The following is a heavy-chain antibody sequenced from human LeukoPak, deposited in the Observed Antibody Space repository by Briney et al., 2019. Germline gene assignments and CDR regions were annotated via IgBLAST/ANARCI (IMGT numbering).Heavy chain of an antibody. CDR2: IYPADSTA. CDR3: ARQGYCSGGSCPSEAFDI. Sequence: GESLKISYKASGYGFTTYWIGWVRRVPGKGLEWVGIIYPADSTAKYSPSFQGQVTISVDKSISTAYLQWSSLKASDTAMYYCARQGYCSGGSCPSEAFDIWGQGTMVTVSS. D-gene: IGHD2-15*01. V-gene: IGHV5-51*01. J-gene: IGHJ3*02. CDR1: GYGFTTYW.